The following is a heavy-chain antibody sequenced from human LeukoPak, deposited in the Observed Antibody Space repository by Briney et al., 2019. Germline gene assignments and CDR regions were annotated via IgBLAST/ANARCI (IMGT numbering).Heavy chain of an antibody. J-gene: IGHJ5*02. CDR3: ARRDYYDSSGPLGWFDP. CDR1: GYTFTSYY. Sequence: ASVKVSCKASGYTFTSYYMHWVRQAPGQGLEWMGIINPSGGSTSYAQKFQGRVTMTRDTSTSTVYMELSSLRSEDTAVYYCARRDYYDSSGPLGWFDPWGQGTLVTVS. D-gene: IGHD3-22*01. CDR2: INPSGGST. V-gene: IGHV1-46*01.